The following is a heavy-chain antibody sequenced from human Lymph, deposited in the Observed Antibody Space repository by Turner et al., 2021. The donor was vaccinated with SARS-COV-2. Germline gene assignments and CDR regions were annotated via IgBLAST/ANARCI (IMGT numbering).Heavy chain of an antibody. CDR2: ISWNSGSI. CDR1: GFTFDDYA. Sequence: EVQLVESGGGLVQPGRSLRLSCAASGFTFDDYAMHWVRQAPGKGLGWVSGISWNSGSIGYADSVKGRFTISRDNAKNSLYLQMNSLRVEDTALYYCAKDRGGEQLVRLFDYWGQGTLVTVSS. J-gene: IGHJ4*02. D-gene: IGHD6-6*01. V-gene: IGHV3-9*01. CDR3: AKDRGGEQLVRLFDY.